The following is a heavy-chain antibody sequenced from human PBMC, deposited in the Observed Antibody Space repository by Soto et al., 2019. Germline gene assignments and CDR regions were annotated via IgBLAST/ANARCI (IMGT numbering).Heavy chain of an antibody. V-gene: IGHV4-4*02. CDR2: IYHSGST. J-gene: IGHJ6*02. CDR1: GGSISSSNW. Sequence: SETLSLTCAVSGGSISSSNWWSWVRQPPGKGLEWIGEIYHSGSTNYNPSLKSRVTISVDKSKNQFSLKLSSATAADTAVYYCARDRRVLLWFGESSPYGMDVWGQGTTVTVSS. D-gene: IGHD3-10*01. CDR3: ARDRRVLLWFGESSPYGMDV.